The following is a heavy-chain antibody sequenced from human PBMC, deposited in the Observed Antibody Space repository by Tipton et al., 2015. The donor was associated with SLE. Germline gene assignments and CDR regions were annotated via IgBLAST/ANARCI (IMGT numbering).Heavy chain of an antibody. CDR2: IDNTGRT. CDR1: GVPISSYF. CDR3: ARDRMVVNY. Sequence: TLSLTCTVSGVPISSYFWTWIRQPPGKGLEWIGFIDNTGRTSYNPSAKSRVTISIDTSKNQFSLKLASVTAADTAVYYCARDRMVVNYWGQGTLVSVSS. D-gene: IGHD2-15*01. J-gene: IGHJ4*02. V-gene: IGHV4-59*01.